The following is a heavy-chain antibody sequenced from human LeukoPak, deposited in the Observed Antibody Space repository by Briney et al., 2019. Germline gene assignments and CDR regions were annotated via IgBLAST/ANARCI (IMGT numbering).Heavy chain of an antibody. J-gene: IGHJ5*02. Sequence: ASVKVSCKASGGTFSSYAISWVRQAPGQGLEWMGGIIPIFGTANYAQKFQGRVTITTDESTSTAYMELSSLRSEDTAVYYCASGYYYDSSGYYSRQLLNWFDPWGQGTLVTVSS. V-gene: IGHV1-69*05. CDR3: ASGYYYDSSGYYSRQLLNWFDP. D-gene: IGHD3-22*01. CDR1: GGTFSSYA. CDR2: IIPIFGTA.